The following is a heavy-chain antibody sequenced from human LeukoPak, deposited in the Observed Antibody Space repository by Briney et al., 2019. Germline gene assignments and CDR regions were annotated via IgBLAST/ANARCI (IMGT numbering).Heavy chain of an antibody. V-gene: IGHV3-11*01. CDR1: GFRFSDYY. D-gene: IGHD3-9*01. Sequence: GGSLRLSCTASGFRFSDYYMTWIRQAPGKGLEWVSYISSPGTSIFYADSVTGRFTISRDNAKNLLYLQMNSLRDEDTAVYYCARGGFRYGYWFPYWGQGTLVSVSS. CDR2: ISSPGTSI. J-gene: IGHJ4*02. CDR3: ARGGFRYGYWFPY.